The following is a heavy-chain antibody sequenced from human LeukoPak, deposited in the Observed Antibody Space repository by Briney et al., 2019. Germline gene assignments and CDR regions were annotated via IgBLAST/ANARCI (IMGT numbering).Heavy chain of an antibody. J-gene: IGHJ4*02. Sequence: SGTLSLTCAVSGGSISSSNWWSWVRQPPGKGLEWIGEIYHSGSTNYNPSLKSRVTISVDKSKNQFSLKLSSVTAADTAVYYCAADYYDKLSYFDYWGQGTLVTVSS. CDR2: IYHSGST. CDR1: GGSISSSNW. D-gene: IGHD3-22*01. V-gene: IGHV4-4*02. CDR3: AADYYDKLSYFDY.